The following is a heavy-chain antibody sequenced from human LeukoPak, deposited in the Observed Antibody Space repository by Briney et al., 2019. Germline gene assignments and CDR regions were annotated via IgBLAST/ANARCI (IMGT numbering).Heavy chain of an antibody. CDR1: GGSITGSSHY. CDR3: ARRYSTTWSYLDY. CDR2: IYYSGST. V-gene: IGHV4-39*02. D-gene: IGHD5-12*01. Sequence: PSETLSLTCTVSGGSITGSSHYWAWIRQPPGKGLEWIGNIYYSGSTYYNPSLKSRVTISVDTSQSHFSLRLSSVTAADTAIYYCARRYSTTWSYLDYWGQGTLVTVSS. J-gene: IGHJ4*02.